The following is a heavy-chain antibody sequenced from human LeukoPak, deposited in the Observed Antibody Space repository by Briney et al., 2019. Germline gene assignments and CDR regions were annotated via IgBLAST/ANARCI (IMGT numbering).Heavy chain of an antibody. CDR3: ARDQGSLTRSWYTGY. J-gene: IGHJ4*02. D-gene: IGHD6-13*01. CDR2: INPYSGDT. CDR1: GYTFTGYH. Sequence: ASVKVSCKASGYTFTGYHIHWVRQAPEQGLEWMGRINPYSGDTSFAQKFQGRVTMTRDTSITTAYMDLSSLTPDDTAVYFCARDQGSLTRSWYTGYWGQGTQVTVSS. V-gene: IGHV1-2*06.